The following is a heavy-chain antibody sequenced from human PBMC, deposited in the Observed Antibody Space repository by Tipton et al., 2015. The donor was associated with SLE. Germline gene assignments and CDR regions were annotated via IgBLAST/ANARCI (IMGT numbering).Heavy chain of an antibody. CDR1: GYSISSGYY. Sequence: TLSLTCAVSGYSISSGYYWGWFRQPPGKGLEWIGSIYHSGSTYYNPSLKSRVTISVDTSKNQFSLKLSSVTAADTAVYYCARRRMAPRGWFDPWGQGTLVTVSS. D-gene: IGHD2-8*01. CDR3: ARRRMAPRGWFDP. V-gene: IGHV4-38-2*01. CDR2: IYHSGST. J-gene: IGHJ5*02.